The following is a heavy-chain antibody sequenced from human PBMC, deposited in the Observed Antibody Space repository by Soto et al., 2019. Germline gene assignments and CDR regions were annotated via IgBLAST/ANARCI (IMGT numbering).Heavy chain of an antibody. J-gene: IGHJ5*02. CDR2: ISASGSST. V-gene: IGHV3-23*01. CDR1: GFTFRSYG. CDR3: AKRKLDDP. Sequence: VQLLASGGGLVQPGGSLRLSCAASGFTFRSYGMSWVRQAPGKGLEWVSGISASGSSTTYADSVKGRFTISRDNAKNTLFLQMHTLRAEDTAIYYCAKRKLDDPWGQGPLVTFSS. D-gene: IGHD1-7*01.